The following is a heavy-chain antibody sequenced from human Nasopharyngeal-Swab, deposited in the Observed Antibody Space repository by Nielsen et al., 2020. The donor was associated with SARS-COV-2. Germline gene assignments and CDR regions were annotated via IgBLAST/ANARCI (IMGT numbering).Heavy chain of an antibody. J-gene: IGHJ4*02. Sequence: GESLKISCAASGFTFSSYLMSWVRQAPGKGLEWVSNIKQDGSEKYYVDSVKGRFTISRDNAKNSLYLQMNSLRAEDTAVYYCARDSGSYSDYWGQGTLVTVSS. D-gene: IGHD3-10*01. CDR2: IKQDGSEK. CDR1: GFTFSSYL. V-gene: IGHV3-7*01. CDR3: ARDSGSYSDY.